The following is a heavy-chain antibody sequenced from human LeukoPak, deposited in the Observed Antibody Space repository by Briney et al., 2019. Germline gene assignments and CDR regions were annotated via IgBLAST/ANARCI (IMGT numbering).Heavy chain of an antibody. CDR2: IYSGGST. D-gene: IGHD2/OR15-2a*01. Sequence: GGSLRLSCAASGFIVSSNYMSWVRQAPGKGLEWVSVIYSGGSTYYADPVKGRFTISRDNSKNALYLQMNRLRGEDTAVYYCARGGLLSGGSPSPPFDGWGQGTLVTVSS. V-gene: IGHV3-53*01. J-gene: IGHJ4*02. CDR3: ARGGLLSGGSPSPPFDG. CDR1: GFIVSSNY.